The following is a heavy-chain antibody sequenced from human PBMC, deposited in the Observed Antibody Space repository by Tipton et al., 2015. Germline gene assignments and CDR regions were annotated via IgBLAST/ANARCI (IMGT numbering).Heavy chain of an antibody. CDR3: AAYCAGGSCADH. J-gene: IGHJ4*02. Sequence: TLSLTCTVSGGSISNSNYYWGWIRQPPGKGLEWIGSLSYSGKTDYNPPLRSRVTISVDTSKNQFSLKLRSVTAEDTAVYYCAAYCAGGSCADHWGQGTLVTVSS. D-gene: IGHD2-15*01. CDR2: LSYSGKT. CDR1: GGSISNSNYY. V-gene: IGHV4-39*07.